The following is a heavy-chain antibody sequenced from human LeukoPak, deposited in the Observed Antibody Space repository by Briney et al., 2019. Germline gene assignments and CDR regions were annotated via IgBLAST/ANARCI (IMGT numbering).Heavy chain of an antibody. D-gene: IGHD4-17*01. CDR2: ISYDGSNK. J-gene: IGHJ4*02. V-gene: IGHV3-30*04. Sequence: TGGSLRLSCAASGFTFSSYAMHWVRQAPGKGLEWVAVISYDGSNKYYADSVKGRFTISRDNSKNTLYLQMNSLRAEDTAVYYCARDPVGDPIPYYFDYWGQGTLVTVSS. CDR1: GFTFSSYA. CDR3: ARDPVGDPIPYYFDY.